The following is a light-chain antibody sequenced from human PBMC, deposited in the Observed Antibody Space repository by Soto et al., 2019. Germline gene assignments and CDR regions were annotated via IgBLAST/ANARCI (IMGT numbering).Light chain of an antibody. V-gene: IGKV1-5*01. CDR1: QRISSW. CDR3: QQYNSYPFP. CDR2: DAS. Sequence: DIQMTQSPSTLSASVGDRVTITCRASQRISSWLAWYQQKPGKAPKLLIYDASSLESGVPSRFSGSGSGTEFTLTISSLQPDDFATYYCQQYNSYPFPFGPGTKVDIK. J-gene: IGKJ3*01.